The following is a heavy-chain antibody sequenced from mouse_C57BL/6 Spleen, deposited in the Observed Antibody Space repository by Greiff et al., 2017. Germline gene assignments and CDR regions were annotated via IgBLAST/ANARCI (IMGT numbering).Heavy chain of an antibody. CDR3: ARVYQRGLDY. Sequence: DVMLVESGGGLVKPGGSLTLSCAASGFTFSSYAMSWVSQTPEKRLEWVATISDGGSYTYYPDNVKGRFTISRDNAKNNLYLQISHLKSEDTAMYYCARVYQRGLDYWGQGTSVTVSS. J-gene: IGHJ4*01. D-gene: IGHD2-1*01. CDR1: GFTFSSYA. V-gene: IGHV5-4*03. CDR2: ISDGGSYT.